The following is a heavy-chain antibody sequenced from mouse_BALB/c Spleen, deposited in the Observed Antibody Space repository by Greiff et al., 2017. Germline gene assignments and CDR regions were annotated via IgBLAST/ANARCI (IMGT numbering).Heavy chain of an antibody. J-gene: IGHJ4*01. D-gene: IGHD1-1*02. V-gene: IGHV5-4*02. CDR2: ISDGGSYT. CDR1: GFTFSDYY. Sequence: EVQLVESGGGLVKPGGSLKLSCAASGFTFSDYYMYWVRQTPEKRLEWVATISDGGSYTYYPDSVKGRFTISRDNAKNNLYLQMSSLKSEDTAMYYGARDRGSHYSMDYWGQGTSVTVSS. CDR3: ARDRGSHYSMDY.